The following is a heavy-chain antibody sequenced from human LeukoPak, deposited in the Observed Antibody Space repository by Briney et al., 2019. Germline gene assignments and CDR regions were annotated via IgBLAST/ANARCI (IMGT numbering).Heavy chain of an antibody. CDR1: GGTFSSYA. CDR3: ARDFSGDYVWGSYRYNWFDP. J-gene: IGHJ5*02. D-gene: IGHD3-16*02. CDR2: IIPIFGTA. Sequence: SVKVSCKASGGTFSSYAISWVRQAPGQGLEWVGGIIPIFGTANCAQKFQGRVTITADESTSTAYMELSSLRSEDTAVYYCARDFSGDYVWGSYRYNWFDPWGQGTLVTVSS. V-gene: IGHV1-69*13.